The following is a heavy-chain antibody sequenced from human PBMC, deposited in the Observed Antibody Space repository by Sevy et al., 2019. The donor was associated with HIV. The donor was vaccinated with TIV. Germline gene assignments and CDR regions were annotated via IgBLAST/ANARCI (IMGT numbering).Heavy chain of an antibody. CDR1: GYSFSNYW. CDR2: IYPGDSDT. J-gene: IGHJ4*02. V-gene: IGHV5-51*01. Sequence: GESLKISCKGSGYSFSNYWIGWVRQMPGKGLEWMGIIYPGDSDTRYSPSFEGQVTISADKSISTAYLQWSSLKAWDTAIYYCARHGGSHCSGASCYTGFDYWGQGTLVTVSS. D-gene: IGHD2-2*02. CDR3: ARHGGSHCSGASCYTGFDY.